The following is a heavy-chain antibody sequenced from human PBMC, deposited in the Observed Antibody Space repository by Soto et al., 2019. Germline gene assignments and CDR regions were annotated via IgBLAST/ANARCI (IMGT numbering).Heavy chain of an antibody. CDR1: GGSISSGGYY. CDR2: IYYSGST. J-gene: IGHJ3*02. D-gene: IGHD6-19*01. CDR3: ARPPPYSSEGAFDI. V-gene: IGHV4-31*03. Sequence: PSETLSLTCTVSGGSISSGGYYWSWIRQHPGKGLEWIGYIYYSGSTYYNPSLKSRVTISVDTSKNQFSLKLSSVTAADTAVYYCARPPPYSSEGAFDIWGQGTMVTVS.